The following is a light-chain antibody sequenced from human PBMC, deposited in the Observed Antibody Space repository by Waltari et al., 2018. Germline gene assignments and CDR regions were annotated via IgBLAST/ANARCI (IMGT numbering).Light chain of an antibody. J-gene: IGKJ3*01. CDR1: QGIRSD. V-gene: IGKV1-17*01. CDR3: LQHNTYPFT. Sequence: DIKMTQSPSSLSASVGYRVTISCRASQGIRSDLGWYQQKPGKAPKRLIFAASSLLSAVPSSFTGSGSGTEFTLTISSLQPEDFATYYCLQHNTYPFTFGPVTKVDI. CDR2: AAS.